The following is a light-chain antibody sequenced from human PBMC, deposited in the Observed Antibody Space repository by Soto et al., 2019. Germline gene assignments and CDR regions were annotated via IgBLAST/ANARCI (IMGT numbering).Light chain of an antibody. J-gene: IGKJ2*01. CDR2: ASS. CDR3: QQYAHWPPYT. CDR1: QDTYSN. V-gene: IGKV3-15*01. Sequence: EIVMTQSPATLSVSPGERATLYCRSSQDTYSNVAWYQQKPGQAPRLLIYASSTRATGIPARFSGGGSGTEFTRTISGLQSEDLAVYYCQQYAHWPPYTCGQGPKLEIK.